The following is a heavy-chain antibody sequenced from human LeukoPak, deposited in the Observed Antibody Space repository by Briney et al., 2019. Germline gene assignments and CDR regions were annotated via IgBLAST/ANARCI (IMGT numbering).Heavy chain of an antibody. CDR1: GFTFSSYE. V-gene: IGHV3-48*03. D-gene: IGHD5-18*01. CDR2: ISSSGSTI. CDR3: ARVGYSYGYIPNDY. Sequence: GGSLRLSCAASGFTFSSYEMNWVRQAPGKGLEWVSYISSSGSTIYYADSVKGRFTISRDNAKNLLYLQMNSLRAEDTAVYYCARVGYSYGYIPNDYWGQGTLVTVSS. J-gene: IGHJ4*02.